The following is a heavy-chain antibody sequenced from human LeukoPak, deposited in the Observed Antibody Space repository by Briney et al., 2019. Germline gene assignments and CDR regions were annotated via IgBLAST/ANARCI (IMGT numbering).Heavy chain of an antibody. CDR1: GFTFSGFW. D-gene: IGHD6-6*01. J-gene: IGHJ3*01. V-gene: IGHV3-7*03. CDR3: ARSSYSSSSSV. Sequence: QSGGSLRLSCAVSGFTFSGFWMSWSGQAPGKGLEWVASINSDGSEGYYADVVKGRFTISRDNAKNSLYLQINSLRAEDTAVYYCARSSYSSSSSVWGQGTMVTVSS. CDR2: INSDGSEG.